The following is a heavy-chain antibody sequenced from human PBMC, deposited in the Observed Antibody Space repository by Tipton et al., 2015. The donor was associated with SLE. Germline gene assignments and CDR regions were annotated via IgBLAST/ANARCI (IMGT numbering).Heavy chain of an antibody. CDR1: GFTFSSHS. Sequence: SLRLSCAASGFTFSSHSMNWVRQAPGKGLEWVSSISSSSSYIYYADSVKGRFTISRDNAKNSLYLQMNSLRAEDTAVYYCAREKGYYDILTGSVDYWGQGTLVTVSS. CDR2: ISSSSSYI. D-gene: IGHD3-9*01. J-gene: IGHJ4*02. CDR3: AREKGYYDILTGSVDY. V-gene: IGHV3-21*01.